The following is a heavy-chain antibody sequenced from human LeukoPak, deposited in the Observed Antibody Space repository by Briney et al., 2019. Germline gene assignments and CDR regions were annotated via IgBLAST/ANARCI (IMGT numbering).Heavy chain of an antibody. J-gene: IGHJ4*02. D-gene: IGHD6-6*01. CDR1: GFTFCYSW. CDR2: INQPGSQK. CDR3: ARGLGKGSSDY. V-gene: IGHV3-7*03. Sequence: GGSLRLSCVASGFTFCYSWMIWVRQAPGKGLEWVANINQPGSQKYHVDSVKGRFTISRDNARNSLFLQMNSLTADDTAVYYCARGLGKGSSDYWGQGTLVTVSS.